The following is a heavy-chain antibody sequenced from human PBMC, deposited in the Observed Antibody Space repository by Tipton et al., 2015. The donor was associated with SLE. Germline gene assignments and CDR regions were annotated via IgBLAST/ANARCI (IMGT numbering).Heavy chain of an antibody. Sequence: QVQLVQSGAEVKKPGASVKVSCKTSGYSFIGYFIHWVRQAPGQGLEWMGWINPDSGVTNYAQKFQGRVTMTRDTSITTAFMDLTNLRSDDTAVYYCARDRAVIYGSGTSTAPGWFDPWGQGTLVTVSS. CDR3: ARDRAVIYGSGTSTAPGWFDP. CDR1: GYSFIGYF. J-gene: IGHJ5*02. D-gene: IGHD3-10*01. CDR2: INPDSGVT. V-gene: IGHV1-2*02.